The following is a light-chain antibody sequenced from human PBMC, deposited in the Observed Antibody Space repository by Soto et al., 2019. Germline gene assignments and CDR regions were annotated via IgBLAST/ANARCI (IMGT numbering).Light chain of an antibody. Sequence: QSVLTQPASVSGPPGQSITISCTGTSSDIAGYDFVSWYQKYPGKAPKLMIYDVSNRPSGVSNRFSGSKSGNTASLTISGLQAEDEADYYCSSYTSTSTYVFGTGTKLTVL. CDR1: SSDIAGYDF. V-gene: IGLV2-14*03. CDR3: SSYTSTSTYV. J-gene: IGLJ1*01. CDR2: DVS.